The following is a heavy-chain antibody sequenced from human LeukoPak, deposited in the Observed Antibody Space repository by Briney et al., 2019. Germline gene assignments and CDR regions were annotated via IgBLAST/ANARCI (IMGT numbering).Heavy chain of an antibody. D-gene: IGHD1-26*01. CDR3: ARDRVGATLGWYPETYYFDY. V-gene: IGHV1-2*02. J-gene: IGHJ4*02. CDR1: GYTFTSYD. Sequence: ASVKVSCKASGYTFTSYDINWVRQAPGQGLEWMGWINPNSGGTNYAQKFQGRVTMTRDTSIGTAYMELSRLRSDDTAVYYCARDRVGATLGWYPETYYFDYWGQGTLVTVSS. CDR2: INPNSGGT.